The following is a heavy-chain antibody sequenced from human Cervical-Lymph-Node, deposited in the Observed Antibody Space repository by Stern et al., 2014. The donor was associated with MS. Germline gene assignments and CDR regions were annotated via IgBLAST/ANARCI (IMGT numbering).Heavy chain of an antibody. J-gene: IGHJ6*02. CDR1: GGTFSSQA. Sequence: QVQLVQSGAEVKKPGSSVKVSCKASGGTFSSQAINWVRQAPAQGLEWMGGIIPILGTPNYAQKFQGRVTITADDSTTTAYMELSSLRSEDTAVYYCASETTVTVGAMDDWGQGTPVTVSS. V-gene: IGHV1-69*01. D-gene: IGHD4-17*01. CDR2: IIPILGTP. CDR3: ASETTVTVGAMDD.